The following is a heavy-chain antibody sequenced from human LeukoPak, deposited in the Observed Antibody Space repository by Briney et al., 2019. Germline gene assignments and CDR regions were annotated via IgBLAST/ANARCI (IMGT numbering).Heavy chain of an antibody. V-gene: IGHV4-4*07. CDR2: IYTSGRT. CDR1: GGSISSYY. J-gene: IGHJ4*02. CDR3: AREGDGLWFGEHHFDY. D-gene: IGHD3-10*01. Sequence: SETLSLTCTVSGGSISSYYWSWIRQPAGKGLEWIGRIYTSGRTNYNPSLKSRVTMSVDTSKNQFSLKLSSVTAADTAVYYCAREGDGLWFGEHHFDYWGQGTLVTVSS.